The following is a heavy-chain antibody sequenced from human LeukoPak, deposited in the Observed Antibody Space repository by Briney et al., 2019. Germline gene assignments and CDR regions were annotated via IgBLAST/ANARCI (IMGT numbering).Heavy chain of an antibody. CDR2: ISAYNGNT. D-gene: IGHD3-9*01. Sequence: GASVKVSCKASGYTFTSYGISWVRQAPGQGLEWMGWISAYNGNTNYAQKLQGRVTMTTDTSTSTAYMELRSLSSDATAVYYCARDSIIPILWLGFDPWGQGTLVTVSS. V-gene: IGHV1-18*01. J-gene: IGHJ5*02. CDR1: GYTFTSYG. CDR3: ARDSIIPILWLGFDP.